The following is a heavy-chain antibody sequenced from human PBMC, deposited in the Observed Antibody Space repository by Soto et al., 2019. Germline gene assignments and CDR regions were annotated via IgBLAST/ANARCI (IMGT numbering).Heavy chain of an antibody. J-gene: IGHJ1*01. V-gene: IGHV1-3*01. CDR3: ARAYIGTYNAAIGYFEH. CDR2: INPDYGNT. Sequence: QVQLVQSGAEVKKPGASVKVSCKASGYTFTYYAIHWVRQAPGQRPEWMGWINPDYGNTRYSQKFQDRVTISRDSSASTAYLELSGLKFEDTAIYYCARAYIGTYNAAIGYFEHWGQGTLVTVSS. D-gene: IGHD1-26*01. CDR1: GYTFTYYA.